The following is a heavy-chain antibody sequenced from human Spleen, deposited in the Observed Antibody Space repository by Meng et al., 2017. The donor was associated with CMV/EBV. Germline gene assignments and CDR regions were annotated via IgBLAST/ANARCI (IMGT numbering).Heavy chain of an antibody. CDR3: AKDLSRYCSSTSCYSDY. CDR1: GGSISSYY. CDR2: IYYSGST. J-gene: IGHJ4*02. V-gene: IGHV4-59*01. Sequence: SETLSLTCTVSGGSISSYYWSWIRQPPGKGLEWIGYIYYSGSTNYNPSLKSRVTISVDTSRNQFSLKLSSVTAADTAVYYCAKDLSRYCSSTSCYSDYWGQGTLVTVSS. D-gene: IGHD2-2*02.